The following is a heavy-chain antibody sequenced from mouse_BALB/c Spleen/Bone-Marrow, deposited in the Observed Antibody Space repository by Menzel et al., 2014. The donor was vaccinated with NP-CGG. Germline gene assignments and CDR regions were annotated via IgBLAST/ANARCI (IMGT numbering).Heavy chain of an antibody. D-gene: IGHD1-1*01. Sequence: ESGPGLVKPSQSLSLTCSVTGYSITSGFYWNWIRQFPENKLEWMGYISYDGTDNYNPSLKNRISITRDTSKNQFFLRLNSVTTEDTATYYCERGDYGSNYDDNWGQGTTLTVSS. J-gene: IGHJ2*01. CDR2: ISYDGTD. V-gene: IGHV3-6*02. CDR3: ERGDYGSNYDDN. CDR1: GYSITSGFY.